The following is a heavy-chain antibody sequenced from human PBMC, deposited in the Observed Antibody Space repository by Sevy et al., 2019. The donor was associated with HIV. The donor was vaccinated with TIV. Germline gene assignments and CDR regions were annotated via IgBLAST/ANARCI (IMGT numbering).Heavy chain of an antibody. D-gene: IGHD1-1*01. CDR3: ARDWGVTGRGGMDV. V-gene: IGHV3-74*01. Sequence: GGSLRLSCAASGFTLSTYRMHWVRQAPGKGLVWVSHINSYVSSTSHADSVKGRFTISRDNAKNTLYLQMNSVRAEDTGVDYCARDWGVTGRGGMDVWGQGATVTVSS. CDR1: GFTLSTYR. J-gene: IGHJ6*02. CDR2: INSYVSST.